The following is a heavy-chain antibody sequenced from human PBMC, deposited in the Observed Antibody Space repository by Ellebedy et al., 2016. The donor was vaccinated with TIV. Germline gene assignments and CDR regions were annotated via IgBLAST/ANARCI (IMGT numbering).Heavy chain of an antibody. CDR2: FFWRTSIV. CDR3: ASSGYDFWNGLYYFDY. J-gene: IGHJ4*02. V-gene: IGHV3-9*01. Sequence: SLKISXSASGSTFEDNAIHWVRQAPGKGLEWVSGFFWRTSIVDYADSVKGRFTISRDNANNSLYLQMNNLRVEDTAVYYCASSGYDFWNGLYYFDYWGQGTLVTVSS. CDR1: GSTFEDNA. D-gene: IGHD3-3*01.